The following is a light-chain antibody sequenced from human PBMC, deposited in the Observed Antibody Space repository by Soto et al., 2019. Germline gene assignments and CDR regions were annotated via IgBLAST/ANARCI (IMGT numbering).Light chain of an antibody. CDR1: SSVVGGYNY. CDR2: DVT. J-gene: IGLJ1*01. CDR3: CSYTTSNTRQIV. Sequence: QSVLTQPASVSGSPGQSITISCTGTSSVVGGYNYVSWYQQQPGKAPQFILYDVTNRPSGVSNRFSGSKSGTTASLTISGLRAEDEADYDCCSYTTSNTRQIVFGTGTKLTVL. V-gene: IGLV2-14*01.